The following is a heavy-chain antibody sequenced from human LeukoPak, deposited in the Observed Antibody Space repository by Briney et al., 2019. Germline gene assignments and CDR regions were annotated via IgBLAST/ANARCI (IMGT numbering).Heavy chain of an antibody. J-gene: IGHJ4*02. CDR3: ASGYDPFDY. CDR1: GDSISSGDYY. D-gene: IGHD5-12*01. V-gene: IGHV4-61*02. CDR2: ISSSGST. Sequence: SETLSLTCTVSGDSISSGDYYWSWIRQPAGKGLEWIGRISSSGSTNYNPSLKSRVTISVDTSKNQFSLKLSSVTAADTAVYYCASGYDPFDYWGQGTLVTVSS.